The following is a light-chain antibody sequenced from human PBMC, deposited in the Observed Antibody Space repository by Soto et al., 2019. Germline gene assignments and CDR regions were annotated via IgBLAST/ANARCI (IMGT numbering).Light chain of an antibody. V-gene: IGKV1-5*03. CDR3: QQYNYYWT. J-gene: IGKJ1*01. CDR1: QSISSW. CDR2: KAS. Sequence: DIQMTQSPSTLSASVRDRVTNTCRASQSISSWLAWYQQKPGKAPNLLIYKASSLETGVPSRFSGSGSGTEFTLTISSLKPDDFATYYCQQYNYYWTFGQGTKVDIK.